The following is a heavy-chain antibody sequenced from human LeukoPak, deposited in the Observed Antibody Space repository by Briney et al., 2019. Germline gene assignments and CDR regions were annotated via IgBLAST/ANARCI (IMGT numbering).Heavy chain of an antibody. V-gene: IGHV1-2*02. CDR3: LRYLVYFDY. D-gene: IGHD3-9*01. CDR1: GYTFTGYY. Sequence: GASVKVSCKASGYTFTGYYLHWVRQAPGQGLEWLGWINPNTGDTNYAQKFQGRVTMTRDTSITTAYMELSSLRPDDTAMYYCLRYLVYFDYWGQGTLVTVSS. CDR2: INPNTGDT. J-gene: IGHJ4*02.